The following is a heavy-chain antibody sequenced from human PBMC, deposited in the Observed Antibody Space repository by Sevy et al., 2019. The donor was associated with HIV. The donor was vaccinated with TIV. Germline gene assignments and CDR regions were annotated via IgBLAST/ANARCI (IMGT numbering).Heavy chain of an antibody. Sequence: GGSLRLSCAASGFTSDDYAMHWVRQAPGKGLEWVSLISWDGGSTYYADSVKGRFTISRDNSKNSLYLQMNSLRAEDTALYYCAKDKGAAGERFYQLPKGAYYYGMDVWGQGTTVTVSS. J-gene: IGHJ6*02. CDR1: GFTSDDYA. D-gene: IGHD2-2*01. CDR3: AKDKGAAGERFYQLPKGAYYYGMDV. V-gene: IGHV3-43D*04. CDR2: ISWDGGST.